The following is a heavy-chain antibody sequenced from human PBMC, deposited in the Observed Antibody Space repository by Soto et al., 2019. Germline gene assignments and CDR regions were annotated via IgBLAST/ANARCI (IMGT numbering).Heavy chain of an antibody. D-gene: IGHD3-10*01. CDR2: ISGSGGST. CDR3: AKGGYYYGSGSPNDY. CDR1: GFTFSSYA. J-gene: IGHJ4*02. Sequence: PGGSLRLSCAASGFTFSSYAMSWVRQAPGKGLEWVSAISGSGGSTYYADSVKGRFTISRDNSKNTLYLQMNSLRAEDTAVYYCAKGGYYYGSGSPNDYWGQGTLVTVPQ. V-gene: IGHV3-23*01.